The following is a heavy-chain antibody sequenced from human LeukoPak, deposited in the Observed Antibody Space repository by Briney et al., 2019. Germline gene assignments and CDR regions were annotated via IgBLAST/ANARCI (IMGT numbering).Heavy chain of an antibody. CDR2: IYPGDSDT. Sequence: GESLKISCKGSGYSFTSYWIGWVRQMPGKGLEWMGIIYPGDSDTRYSPSFQGQVTISADKSISTAYLQWSSLKASDTAMYYCARSPGYYGSGSYYIAPDFIDYWGQGTLVTVSS. CDR1: GYSFTSYW. CDR3: ARSPGYYGSGSYYIAPDFIDY. V-gene: IGHV5-51*01. J-gene: IGHJ4*02. D-gene: IGHD3-10*01.